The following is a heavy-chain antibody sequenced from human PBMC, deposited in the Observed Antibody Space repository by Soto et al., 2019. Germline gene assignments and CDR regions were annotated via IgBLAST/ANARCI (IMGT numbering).Heavy chain of an antibody. V-gene: IGHV4-31*03. J-gene: IGHJ4*02. CDR1: GGSVSSGDYY. CDR3: ASSSGWWYYFDY. CDR2: IHYSGST. Sequence: SETLSLTCTVSGGSVSSGDYYWSWIRQHPGEGLEWIGYIHYSGSTYYNPSLKSRVTISVDTSKNQFSLKLSSVTAADTAVYYCASSSGWWYYFDYWGQGTLVTVSS. D-gene: IGHD6-19*01.